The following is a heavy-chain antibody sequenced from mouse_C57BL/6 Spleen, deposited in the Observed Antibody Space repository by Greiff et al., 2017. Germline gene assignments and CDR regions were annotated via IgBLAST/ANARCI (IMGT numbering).Heavy chain of an antibody. CDR1: GFTFSSYA. CDR3: ARRYSYYAMDY. Sequence: EVQLVESGGGLVKPGGSLKLSCAASGFTFSSYAMSWVRQTPEKRLEWVATISDGGSYTYYPDNVKGRFTISRDNAKNNLYLQMSHLKSEDTAMYYCARRYSYYAMDYWGQGTSVTVSS. D-gene: IGHD2-1*01. V-gene: IGHV5-4*03. J-gene: IGHJ4*01. CDR2: ISDGGSYT.